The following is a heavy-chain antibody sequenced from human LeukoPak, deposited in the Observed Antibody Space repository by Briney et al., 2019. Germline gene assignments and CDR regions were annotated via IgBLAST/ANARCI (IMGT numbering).Heavy chain of an antibody. V-gene: IGHV4-39*01. Sequence: PSETLSLTCTVSGGSISSSSYYWGWIRQPPGKGLEWIGSIYYSGSTYYNPSLKSRVTISVDTSKNQFSLKLSSVTAADTAVYYCARQGSITIFGVVIIDWFDPWGQGTLVTVSS. CDR1: GGSISSSSYY. J-gene: IGHJ5*02. CDR3: ARQGSITIFGVVIIDWFDP. D-gene: IGHD3-3*01. CDR2: IYYSGST.